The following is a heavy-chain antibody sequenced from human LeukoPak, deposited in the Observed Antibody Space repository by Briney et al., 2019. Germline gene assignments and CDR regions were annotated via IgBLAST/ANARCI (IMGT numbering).Heavy chain of an antibody. CDR3: AKDVGSLRYFVWFHGGNWFDP. J-gene: IGHJ5*02. V-gene: IGHV3-30*18. D-gene: IGHD3-9*01. Sequence: GRSLRLSCAASGFTFSRYGMHWVRQAPGKGLEWVAVISYDGSNKYYADSVKGRFTISRDNSKNTLYLQMNSLKAEDTAVYYCAKDVGSLRYFVWFHGGNWFDPWGQGTLVTVSS. CDR2: ISYDGSNK. CDR1: GFTFSRYG.